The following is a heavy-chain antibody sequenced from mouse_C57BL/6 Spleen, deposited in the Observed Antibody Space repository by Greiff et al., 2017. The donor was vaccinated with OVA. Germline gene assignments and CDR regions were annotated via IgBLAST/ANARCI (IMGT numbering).Heavy chain of an antibody. V-gene: IGHV1-62-2*01. Sequence: VQLQESGAELVKPGASVKLSCKASGYTFTEYTIHWVKQRSGQGLEWIGWFYPGSGSIKYNEKFKDKATLTADKSSSTVYMELSRLTSQDSAVYFCASSDDGYSRYYFDYWGQGTTLTVSS. D-gene: IGHD2-3*01. J-gene: IGHJ2*01. CDR2: FYPGSGSI. CDR3: ASSDDGYSRYYFDY. CDR1: GYTFTEYT.